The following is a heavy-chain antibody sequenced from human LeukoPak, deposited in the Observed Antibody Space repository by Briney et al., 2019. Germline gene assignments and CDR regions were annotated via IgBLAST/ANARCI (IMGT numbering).Heavy chain of an antibody. CDR3: ARHQGYCSGGSCWGKFDY. Sequence: PSETLSLTCTVSGGSISSYYWSWIRQPAGKGLEWIGRIYTSGSTNYNPSLKSRVTMSVDTSKNQFSLKLSSVTAADTAVYYCARHQGYCSGGSCWGKFDYWGQGTLVTVSS. CDR2: IYTSGST. CDR1: GGSISSYY. D-gene: IGHD2-15*01. J-gene: IGHJ4*02. V-gene: IGHV4-4*07.